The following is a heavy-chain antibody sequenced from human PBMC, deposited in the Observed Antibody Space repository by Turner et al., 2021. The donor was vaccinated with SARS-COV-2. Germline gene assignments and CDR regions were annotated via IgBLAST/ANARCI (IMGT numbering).Heavy chain of an antibody. J-gene: IGHJ6*02. D-gene: IGHD5-18*01. CDR2: IYYSGIT. CDR3: ARLMDTAMDYYGMDV. Sequence: RRRKDSAPGLVSLPGTISLTGPVPGASISSSTYYWGWFRQPPGKGLEWIGNIYYSGITYYNPSLKSRVTISVDTSKNQFSLKLSSVTAADTAVYYCARLMDTAMDYYGMDVWGQGTTVTVSS. V-gene: IGHV4-39*01. CDR1: GASISSSTYY.